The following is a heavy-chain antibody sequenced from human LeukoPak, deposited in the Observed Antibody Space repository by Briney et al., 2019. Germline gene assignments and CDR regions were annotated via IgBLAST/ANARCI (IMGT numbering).Heavy chain of an antibody. CDR3: AGGSSWSLLDY. Sequence: PSETLSLTCTVSGGSISSYYWSWIRQPPGKGLEWIGYNYYSGSTNYNPSLKSRVTISVDTSKNQFSLKLCSVTAADTAVYYCAGGSSWSLLDYWGQGTLVTVSS. CDR2: NYYSGST. D-gene: IGHD6-13*01. CDR1: GGSISSYY. V-gene: IGHV4-59*01. J-gene: IGHJ4*02.